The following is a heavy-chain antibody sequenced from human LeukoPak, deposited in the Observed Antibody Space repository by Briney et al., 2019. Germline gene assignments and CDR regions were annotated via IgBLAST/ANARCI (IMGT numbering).Heavy chain of an antibody. Sequence: GGSLRLSCAASGFTFSSYAMHWVRQAPGKGLEYVSAISSNGGSTYYANSVKGRFTISRDNSKNTLYLQMGSLRAEDMAVYYCAGDPSDILTGYPVGYWGQGTLVTVSS. CDR1: GFTFSSYA. V-gene: IGHV3-64*01. CDR3: AGDPSDILTGYPVGY. CDR2: ISSNGGST. J-gene: IGHJ4*02. D-gene: IGHD3-9*01.